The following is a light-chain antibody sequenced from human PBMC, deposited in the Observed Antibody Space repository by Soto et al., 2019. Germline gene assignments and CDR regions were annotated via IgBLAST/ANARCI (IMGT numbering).Light chain of an antibody. CDR3: QQYNKWPLT. CDR2: GAS. V-gene: IGKV3-15*01. CDR1: QSVYST. Sequence: EIVMTQSPATLSVSPGERATLSCRASQSVYSTLAWYQQKPGQAPRLLIYGASTRATGIPARFSGTESATEFTLTISSLQSEDSAVYYCQQYNKWPLTFGGGTKVEIK. J-gene: IGKJ4*01.